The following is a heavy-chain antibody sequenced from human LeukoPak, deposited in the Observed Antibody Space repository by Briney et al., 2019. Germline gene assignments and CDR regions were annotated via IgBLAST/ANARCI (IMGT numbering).Heavy chain of an antibody. Sequence: ASVKVSCKASGYTFTGYYMHWVRQAPGQGLEWMGRINTNSGGTNYAQKFQGRVTMTRDTSISTAYMELSRLRSDDTAVYYCARDLDGGNANWFDPWGQGTLVTVSS. D-gene: IGHD4-23*01. CDR2: INTNSGGT. CDR1: GYTFTGYY. CDR3: ARDLDGGNANWFDP. V-gene: IGHV1-2*06. J-gene: IGHJ5*02.